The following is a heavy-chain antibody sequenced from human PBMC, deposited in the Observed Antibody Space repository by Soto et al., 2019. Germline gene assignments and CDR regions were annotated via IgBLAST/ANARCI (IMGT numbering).Heavy chain of an antibody. Sequence: QVQLQQWGAGLLKPSETLSLTCAVYGGSFSGYQWTWIRQTPGKGLEWIGEINDTGNINYNPSLKSRVTIFIDTPKKQCSRKLSSVTAADTAVYYCARGLIVWFGELSRRGGYYYCMDVWGKGTTVTVSS. V-gene: IGHV4-34*01. J-gene: IGHJ6*03. D-gene: IGHD3-10*01. CDR3: ARGLIVWFGELSRRGGYYYCMDV. CDR1: GGSFSGYQ. CDR2: INDTGNI.